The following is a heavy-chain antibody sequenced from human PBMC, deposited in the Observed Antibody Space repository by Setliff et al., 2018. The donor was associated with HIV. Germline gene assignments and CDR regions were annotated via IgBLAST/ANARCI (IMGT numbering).Heavy chain of an antibody. Sequence: PGGSLRLSCAASGFTFSSYWMHWVRQAPGKGLVWVSRLNSDGSSKSYADAVKGRFTISRDNAKNTLYLQMNSLRPEDTAIYYCARKFRPGHGVDVWGQGTTVTVSS. CDR1: GFTFSSYW. CDR2: LNSDGSSK. J-gene: IGHJ6*02. CDR3: ARKFRPGHGVDV. V-gene: IGHV3-74*01. D-gene: IGHD3-10*01.